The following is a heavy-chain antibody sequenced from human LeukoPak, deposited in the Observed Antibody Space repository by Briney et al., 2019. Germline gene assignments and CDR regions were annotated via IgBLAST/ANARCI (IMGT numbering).Heavy chain of an antibody. D-gene: IGHD1-26*01. V-gene: IGHV3-23*01. CDR2: ISDSGDYT. Sequence: GGSLRLSCAASGFTFSTYAMSWVRQAPGKGLVWVSGISDSGDYTYYADSVKGRFTISRDNSKNTLYLQMNSLRAEDTAIYYCAKPSGILLITNPQSWGQGTLVTVSS. CDR1: GFTFSTYA. J-gene: IGHJ5*02. CDR3: AKPSGILLITNPQS.